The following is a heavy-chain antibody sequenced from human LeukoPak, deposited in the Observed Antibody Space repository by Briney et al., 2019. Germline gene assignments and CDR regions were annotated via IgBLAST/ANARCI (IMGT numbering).Heavy chain of an antibody. CDR2: IYYSGST. D-gene: IGHD3-22*01. J-gene: IGHJ4*02. V-gene: IGHV4-39*01. Sequence: PSETLSLTCAVSGGSISSSSYYWGWIRQPPGKGLEWIGSIYYSGSTYYNPSLKSRVTISVDTSKNQFSLKLSSVTAADTAVYYCATQDAGYYDSPDYWGQGTLVTVSS. CDR3: ATQDAGYYDSPDY. CDR1: GGSISSSSYY.